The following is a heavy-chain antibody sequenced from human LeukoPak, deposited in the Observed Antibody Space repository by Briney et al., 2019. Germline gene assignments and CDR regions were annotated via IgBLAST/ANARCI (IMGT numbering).Heavy chain of an antibody. J-gene: IGHJ4*02. V-gene: IGHV3-23*01. D-gene: IGHD6-13*01. CDR1: GITFNNYD. CDR2: ISGSGGST. Sequence: GGSLRLSCAASGITFNNYDMNWVRQARGKGLEWVSDISGSGGSTYYAVSVKGRHTISRDNSKNTLYLQMNSLRAEDTAVYYCAKEGGSSWYYFDFWGQGTLVIVSS. CDR3: AKEGGSSWYYFDF.